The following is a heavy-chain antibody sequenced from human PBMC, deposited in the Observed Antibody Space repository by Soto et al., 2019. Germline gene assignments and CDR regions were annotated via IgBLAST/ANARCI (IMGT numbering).Heavy chain of an antibody. V-gene: IGHV4-4*02. CDR3: AVAVAGRFYYYYGMDV. CDR1: GGSISSSNW. J-gene: IGHJ6*02. D-gene: IGHD6-19*01. Sequence: QVQLQESGPGLVKPSGTLSLTCAVSGGSISSSNWWSWVRQPPGKGLEWIGEIYHSGSTNYNPSLKSRVTISVDKSKTQFSLKLSSVTAADTAVYYCAVAVAGRFYYYYGMDVWGQGTTVTVSS. CDR2: IYHSGST.